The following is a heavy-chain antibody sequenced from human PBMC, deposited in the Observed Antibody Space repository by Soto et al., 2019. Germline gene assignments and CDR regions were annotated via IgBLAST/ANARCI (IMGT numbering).Heavy chain of an antibody. CDR1: GASLSSDEYY. CDR3: ARGLGSDNNVHFPATFDI. D-gene: IGHD1-26*01. CDR2: IFNTGTI. J-gene: IGHJ3*02. Sequence: QVQLQESGPGLAKPAQTVSLTCSVSGASLSSDEYYWAWLRQVPGKDLEWIGHIFNTGTIFSTPSRRSRVGMSIDTSGNDFSLHLESVTAADTAVYYCARGLGSDNNVHFPATFDIWGHGTSVTVSA. V-gene: IGHV4-31*02.